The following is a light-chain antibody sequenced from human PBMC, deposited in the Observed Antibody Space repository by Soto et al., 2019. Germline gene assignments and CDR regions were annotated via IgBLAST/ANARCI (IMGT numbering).Light chain of an antibody. V-gene: IGLV2-11*01. J-gene: IGLJ2*01. CDR2: DVT. CDR3: CSYAGSYTLV. CDR1: GSDVGGYNY. Sequence: QSALTQPRSVSGCPGQSVTISCTGTGSDVGGYNYVSWYQQHPGKAPKLMINDVTKRPSGVPDRFSGSKSGNTASLTISGLQAEDEADYYCCSYAGSYTLVFGGWTKLTVL.